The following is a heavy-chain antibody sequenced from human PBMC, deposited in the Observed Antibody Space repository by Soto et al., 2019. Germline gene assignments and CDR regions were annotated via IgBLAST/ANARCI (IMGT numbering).Heavy chain of an antibody. CDR1: GFTFSSYA. J-gene: IGHJ4*02. D-gene: IGHD6-13*01. V-gene: IGHV3-30-3*01. CDR3: ARDSAGTFFDY. CDR2: ISYDGSNK. Sequence: GGSLRLSCAASGFTFSSYAMHWVRQAPGKGLEWVAVISYDGSNKYYADSVKGRFTISRDNSKSTLYLQMNSLRAEDTAVYYCARDSAGTFFDYWGQGTLVTVSS.